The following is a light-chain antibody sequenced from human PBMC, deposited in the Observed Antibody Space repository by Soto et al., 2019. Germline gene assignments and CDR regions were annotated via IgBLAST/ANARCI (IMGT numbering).Light chain of an antibody. J-gene: IGKJ5*01. CDR2: DAS. V-gene: IGKV1-5*01. CDR3: QHYETYPIT. Sequence: DIRMTQSPSTLSASVGDRVTITCRASQSISNWLAWYQQKPGKAPKLLIYDASSLESGVPSRFSGSAFGTEFILTISSLQPDDFATYYCQHYETYPITFGQGTRLEI. CDR1: QSISNW.